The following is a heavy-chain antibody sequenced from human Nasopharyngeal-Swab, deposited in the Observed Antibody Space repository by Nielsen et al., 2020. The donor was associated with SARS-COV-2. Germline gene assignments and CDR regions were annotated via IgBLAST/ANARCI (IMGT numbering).Heavy chain of an antibody. Sequence: SETLSLTCTVSGGSIGSYYWSWIRQPPGKGLEWIGYIYYSGSTNYNPSLKSRVTISVDTSKNQFSLKLSSVTAADTAVYYCARVVTAMGHYYYYGMDVWGQGTTVTVSS. D-gene: IGHD5-18*01. CDR1: GGSIGSYY. CDR2: IYYSGST. V-gene: IGHV4-59*13. J-gene: IGHJ6*02. CDR3: ARVVTAMGHYYYYGMDV.